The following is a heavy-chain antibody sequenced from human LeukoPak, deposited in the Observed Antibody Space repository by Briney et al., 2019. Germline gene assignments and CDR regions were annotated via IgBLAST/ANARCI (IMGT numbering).Heavy chain of an antibody. V-gene: IGHV3-23*01. D-gene: IGHD7-27*01. CDR2: ISGSGDNT. Sequence: QAGGSLRLSCVASGFTFGKYWMSWVRQAPGKGLEWVSGISGSGDNTYYADSVKGRFTISRDNSKNTLYLQMNSLRAEDTAVYYSAKDTGDYYYGMDVWGQGTTVTVSS. CDR1: GFTFGKYW. J-gene: IGHJ6*02. CDR3: AKDTGDYYYGMDV.